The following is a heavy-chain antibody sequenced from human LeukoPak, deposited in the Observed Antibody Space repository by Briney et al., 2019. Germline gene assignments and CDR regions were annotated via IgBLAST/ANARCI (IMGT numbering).Heavy chain of an antibody. D-gene: IGHD2-15*01. Sequence: PSETLSLTCTVSGGSISSYYWSWIRQPPGKGLVWIGYIYYSGSTNYNPSLKSRVTISVHTSKNQFSLKLSSVTAADTAVYYCARVRSFYYMDVWGKGTTVTVSS. J-gene: IGHJ6*03. CDR2: IYYSGST. V-gene: IGHV4-59*01. CDR3: ARVRSFYYMDV. CDR1: GGSISSYY.